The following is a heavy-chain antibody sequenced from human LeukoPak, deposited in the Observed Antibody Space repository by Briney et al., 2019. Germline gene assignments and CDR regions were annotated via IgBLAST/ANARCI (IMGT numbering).Heavy chain of an antibody. CDR3: AKGVAAGTWGTSFDF. V-gene: IGHV3-30*01. D-gene: IGHD6-13*01. CDR2: ISYYGNYK. J-gene: IGHJ4*02. Sequence: PGRSLSLSCAASGFTFSNYPIHWVRQAPGKGPEWVAVISYYGNYKYYPEPAKGRFTFARYNSKNTVYLQMDSLSAEDTAVYYCAKGVAAGTWGTSFDFWGKGTLVTVSS. CDR1: GFTFSNYP.